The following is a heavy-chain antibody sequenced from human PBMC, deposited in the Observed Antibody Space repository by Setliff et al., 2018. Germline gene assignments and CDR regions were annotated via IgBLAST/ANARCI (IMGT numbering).Heavy chain of an antibody. D-gene: IGHD6-6*01. Sequence: GSLRLSCAASGFTFSSYWMSWVRQAPGKGLEWVANIKKQDGSEKYYVDSVKGRFTISRDNAKNSLYLQMNSLRAEDTAVYYCAKRGHYSSSDGLSFDFWGQGTQVTVSS. V-gene: IGHV3-7*03. CDR2: IKKQDGSEK. J-gene: IGHJ4*02. CDR1: GFTFSSYW. CDR3: AKRGHYSSSDGLSFDF.